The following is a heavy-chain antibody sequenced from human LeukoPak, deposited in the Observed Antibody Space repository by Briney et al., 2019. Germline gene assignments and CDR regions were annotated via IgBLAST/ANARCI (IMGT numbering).Heavy chain of an antibody. CDR2: INPNSGGT. CDR1: GYTFTGYY. V-gene: IGHV1-2*02. J-gene: IGHJ5*02. CDR3: ARTRLETFDP. D-gene: IGHD1-1*01. Sequence: ASVKVSCKASGYTFTGYYMHWVRQAPGQGLEWMGWINPNSGGTNYAQNFQGRVTMTRDTSISTAYMELSSLRSEDTAVYYCARTRLETFDPWGQGTLVTVSS.